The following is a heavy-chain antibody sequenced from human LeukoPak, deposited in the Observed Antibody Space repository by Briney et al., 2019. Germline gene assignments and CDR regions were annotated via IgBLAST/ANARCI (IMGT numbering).Heavy chain of an antibody. CDR2: IYYSGST. CDR3: ARAPFRRAYFDY. J-gene: IGHJ4*02. CDR1: GGSISSGDYY. Sequence: PSQTLSLTCTVSGGSISSGDYYWSWIRQPPGKGLEWIGYIYYSGSTYYNPSLKSRVTISVDTSKNQFSLKLSSVTAADTAVYYCARAPFRRAYFDYWGQGTLVTVSS. V-gene: IGHV4-30-4*01.